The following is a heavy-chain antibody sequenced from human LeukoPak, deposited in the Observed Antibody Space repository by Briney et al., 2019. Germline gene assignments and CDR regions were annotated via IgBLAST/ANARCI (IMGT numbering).Heavy chain of an antibody. J-gene: IGHJ4*02. Sequence: PSETLSLTCTVSGGSISSYYWSWIRQPPGKGLEWIGYIYYSGSTNYNPSLKSRVTISVDTSKNQFSLKLSSVTAADTAVYYCARSNMVRGVIISRPLDYWGQGTLVTVSS. V-gene: IGHV4-59*01. CDR3: ARSNMVRGVIISRPLDY. CDR2: IYYSGST. CDR1: GGSISSYY. D-gene: IGHD3-10*01.